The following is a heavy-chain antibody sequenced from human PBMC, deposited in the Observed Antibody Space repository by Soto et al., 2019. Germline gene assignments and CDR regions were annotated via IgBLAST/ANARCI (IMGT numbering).Heavy chain of an antibody. J-gene: IGHJ4*02. CDR3: ARGVSYRWVY. D-gene: IGHD3-16*02. V-gene: IGHV4-59*12. CDR1: GGSISSYY. Sequence: PSETLSLTCTVYGGSISSYYWSWIRQPPGKGLEWIGYIYYSGSTNYNPSLKSRVTISVDTSKNQVSLELTSVAAADTAVYYCARGVSYRWVYWGQGTLVTVSS. CDR2: IYYSGST.